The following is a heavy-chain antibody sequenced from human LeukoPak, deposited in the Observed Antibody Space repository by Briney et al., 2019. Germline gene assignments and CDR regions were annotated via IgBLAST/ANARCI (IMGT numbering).Heavy chain of an antibody. CDR2: INPNSGGT. CDR3: ARGSLVGNCSSSAGFDY. V-gene: IGHV1-2*02. Sequence: GASVKVSCKASGYTFTGYYMHWVRQAPGQGLEWMGWINPNSGGTNYAQKFQGRVTMTRDTSISTAYMELSRLRSDDTAVYYCARGSLVGNCSSSAGFDYWGQGTLVTVSS. CDR1: GYTFTGYY. J-gene: IGHJ4*02. D-gene: IGHD6-6*01.